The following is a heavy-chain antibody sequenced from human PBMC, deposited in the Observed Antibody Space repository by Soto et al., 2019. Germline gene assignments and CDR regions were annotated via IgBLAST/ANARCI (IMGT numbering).Heavy chain of an antibody. CDR1: GGSFSGYY. J-gene: IGHJ4*02. CDR2: INHSGST. D-gene: IGHD6-13*01. Sequence: QVQLQQWGAGLLKPSETLSLTCAVYGGSFSGYYWSWIRQPPGKGLEWIGEINHSGSTNYNPSLKSRVTISVDTSKNQFSLKLSAVTAADTAVYYCARGMNIGAAARPGDYWGQGTLVTVSS. V-gene: IGHV4-34*01. CDR3: ARGMNIGAAARPGDY.